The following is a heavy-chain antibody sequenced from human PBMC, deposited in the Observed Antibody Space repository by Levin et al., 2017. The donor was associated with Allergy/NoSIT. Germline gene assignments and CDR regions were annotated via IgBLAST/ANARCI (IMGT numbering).Heavy chain of an antibody. V-gene: IGHV2-5*02. CDR1: GFSFSTIGVG. CDR2: IYWDGDV. Sequence: SGPTLVKPTQTLTLTCTFSGFSFSTIGVGVGWIRQPPGKALEWLAHIYWDGDVRYRTSLKSRLTVTKDTSKNQVVLSLTNADPVDTATYYCAVYNYYDSGTYYHYFDHWGPGTLVTVSS. J-gene: IGHJ4*02. CDR3: AVYNYYDSGTYYHYFDH. D-gene: IGHD3-10*01.